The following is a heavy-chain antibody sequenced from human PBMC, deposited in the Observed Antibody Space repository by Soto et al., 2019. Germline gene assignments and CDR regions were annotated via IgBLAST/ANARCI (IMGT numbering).Heavy chain of an antibody. CDR2: IYPADSDT. V-gene: IGHV5-51*01. D-gene: IGHD3-3*01. Sequence: GDPLKISFEASGYTFTSYWTAWLRQIPGKGLEWVGIIYPADSDTRYSPSFQGQVTISVDKSISTAYLQWSSLKASDTAMYYCARHSDFWSADYPSYFDSWAQGTLVTVSS. CDR3: ARHSDFWSADYPSYFDS. CDR1: GYTFTSYW. J-gene: IGHJ4*02.